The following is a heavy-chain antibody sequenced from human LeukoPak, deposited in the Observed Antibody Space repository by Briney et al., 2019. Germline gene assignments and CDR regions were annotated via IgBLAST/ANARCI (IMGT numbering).Heavy chain of an antibody. V-gene: IGHV3-48*02. CDR1: GFTFSTYG. Sequence: PGRSLRLSCVVSGFTFSTYGMNWVRQAPGKGLEWVSYIDSGSGKSIYYADSVKGRFTISRDNAKNSLYLQMNGLRDEDTAVYYCARSKQLVYWGQGTLVTVSS. J-gene: IGHJ4*02. CDR2: IDSGSGKSI. CDR3: ARSKQLVY. D-gene: IGHD6-13*01.